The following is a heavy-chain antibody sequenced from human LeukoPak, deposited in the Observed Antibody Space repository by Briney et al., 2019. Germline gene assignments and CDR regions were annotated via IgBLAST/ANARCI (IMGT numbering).Heavy chain of an antibody. CDR3: ARDYDILTGSNDC. CDR2: INPNSGGT. V-gene: IGHV1-2*02. Sequence: GASVKVSCKASGYTFTGYYMHWVRQAPGQGLEWMGWINPNSGGTNYAQKFQGRVTMTRDTSISTAYMELSRLRSDDTAVYYCARDYDILTGSNDCWGQGTLVTVSS. D-gene: IGHD3-9*01. CDR1: GYTFTGYY. J-gene: IGHJ4*02.